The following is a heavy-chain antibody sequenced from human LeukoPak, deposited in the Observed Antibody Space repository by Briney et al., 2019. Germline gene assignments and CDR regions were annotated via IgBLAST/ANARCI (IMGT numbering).Heavy chain of an antibody. CDR3: ARAGFRLGYYGSGSYYRWFDP. Sequence: PSETLSLTCTVSGGSISSYYWSWLRQPPGKGLEWIGYIYYSGSTNYNPSLKSRVTISVDTSKNQFSLKLSSVTAADTAVYYCARAGFRLGYYGSGSYYRWFDPWGQGTLVTVSS. D-gene: IGHD3-10*01. V-gene: IGHV4-59*01. CDR2: IYYSGST. CDR1: GGSISSYY. J-gene: IGHJ5*02.